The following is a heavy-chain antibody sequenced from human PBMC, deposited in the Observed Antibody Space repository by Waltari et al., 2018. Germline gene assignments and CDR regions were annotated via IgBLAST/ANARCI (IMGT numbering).Heavy chain of an antibody. CDR3: ARGEGLYCGGDCYYDY. J-gene: IGHJ4*02. Sequence: EVQLVPSAAEVTQPGESLQISWKGSGYSGTSSGLARVRQMPGKGLEWMGSIYPGDSDTRYSPSFQGQVTISADKSISTAYLQWSSLKASDTAMYYCARGEGLYCGGDCYYDYWGQGTLVTVSS. CDR2: IYPGDSDT. V-gene: IGHV5-51*03. CDR1: GYSGTSSG. D-gene: IGHD2-21*01.